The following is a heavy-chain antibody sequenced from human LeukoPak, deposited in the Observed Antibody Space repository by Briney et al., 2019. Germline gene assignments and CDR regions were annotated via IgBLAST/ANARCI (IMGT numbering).Heavy chain of an antibody. CDR2: IYPGDSDT. J-gene: IGHJ6*02. CDR1: GYSFTSYW. V-gene: IGHV5-51*01. Sequence: GESLKISCKGSGYSFTSYWIGWVRQMPGKGLEWMGIIYPGDSDTRYSPSFQGQVTISADKSISTAYLQWSSLKASDTAMYYCARHPSHYYDSSGYPPRIGGMDVWGQGTTVTVSS. CDR3: ARHPSHYYDSSGYPPRIGGMDV. D-gene: IGHD3-22*01.